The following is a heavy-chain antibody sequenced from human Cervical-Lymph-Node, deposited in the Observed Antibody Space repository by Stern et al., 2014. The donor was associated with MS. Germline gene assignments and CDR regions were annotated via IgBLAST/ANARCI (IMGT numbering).Heavy chain of an antibody. J-gene: IGHJ3*02. CDR3: ARVPRWLQGAFDI. CDR1: GGSISSGSYY. V-gene: IGHV4-61*02. D-gene: IGHD5-24*01. CDR2: FYPSGST. Sequence: VQLVESGPGLVKPSQTLSLTCTVSGGSISSGSYYWSWIRQPAGKGLEWIGVFYPSGSTNKTPPPKSRVTKSVNTSKTQFSLKRSSVTAADTAVYYCARVPRWLQGAFDIWGQGTMVTVSS.